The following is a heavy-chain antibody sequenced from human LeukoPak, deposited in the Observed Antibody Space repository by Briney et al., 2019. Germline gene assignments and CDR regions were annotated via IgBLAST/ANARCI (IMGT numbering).Heavy chain of an antibody. CDR3: ASPYSSGWYFGVHDAFDI. J-gene: IGHJ3*02. V-gene: IGHV4-39*01. CDR2: IYYSGST. Sequence: GSLRLSCAASGFTFSSYVMSWVRQAPGKGLEWIGSIYYSGSTYYNPSLKSRVTISVDTSKNQFSLKLSSVTAADTAVYYCASPYSSGWYFGVHDAFDIWGQGTMVTVSS. D-gene: IGHD6-19*01. CDR1: GFTFSSYV.